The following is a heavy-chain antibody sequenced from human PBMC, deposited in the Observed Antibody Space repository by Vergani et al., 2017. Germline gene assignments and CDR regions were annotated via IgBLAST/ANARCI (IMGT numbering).Heavy chain of an antibody. V-gene: IGHV3-23*01. Sequence: EVQLLESGGGLVQPGGSLGLTCAASEFTFSNYAMNWVRQAPGKGVEWVSGISGSGVSAYYTDSVKGRFTISRDNSKNTLYLQMNRLRPEDTAVYYCATAGAAXCRGASRYDFFEYWGQGTLVTVAS. CDR1: EFTFSNYA. D-gene: IGHD2-15*01. CDR2: ISGSGVSA. CDR3: ATAGAAXCRGASRYDFFEY. J-gene: IGHJ4*02.